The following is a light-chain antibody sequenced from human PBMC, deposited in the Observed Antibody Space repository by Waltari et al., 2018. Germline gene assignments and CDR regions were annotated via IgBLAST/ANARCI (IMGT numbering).Light chain of an antibody. CDR2: LNSDGSH. CDR1: IGHSSYA. V-gene: IGLV4-69*01. Sequence: QLLLTQSPSASASLGASVKLTCTLSIGHSSYAIAWHQQQPEKGPRFLMKLNSDGSHSKGDGIPYRFSGSSSGTERYLTISSLQSEDEADYYCQTWDTDIRVFGGGTELTVL. J-gene: IGLJ3*02. CDR3: QTWDTDIRV.